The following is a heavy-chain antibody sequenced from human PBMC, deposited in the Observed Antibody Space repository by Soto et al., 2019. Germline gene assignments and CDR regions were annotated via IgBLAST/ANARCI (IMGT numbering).Heavy chain of an antibody. CDR3: ARRITMVRGDNWFDP. CDR1: GGSISSGGYY. D-gene: IGHD3-10*01. CDR2: IYYSGST. V-gene: IGHV4-31*03. J-gene: IGHJ5*02. Sequence: PSETLSLTCTVSGGSISSGGYYWSWIRQHPGKGLEWIGYIYYSGSTYYNPSLKSRVTISVDTSKNQFSLKLSSVTAADTAVYYCARRITMVRGDNWFDPWGQGTLVTVSS.